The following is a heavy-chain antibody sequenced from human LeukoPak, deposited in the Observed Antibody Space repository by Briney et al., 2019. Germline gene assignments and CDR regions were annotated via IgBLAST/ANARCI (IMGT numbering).Heavy chain of an antibody. V-gene: IGHV4-59*01. J-gene: IGHJ3*02. Sequence: SETLSLTCTVSGGSISSYYWSWIRQPPGKGLEWIGYIYYSGRTKYNPSLQSRVTISVDTSENNFSLKLTSVTAADTAVYYCARLLDNDSSGDPDTFDMWGQGTVVTVSS. CDR1: GGSISSYY. D-gene: IGHD3-22*01. CDR2: IYYSGRT. CDR3: ARLLDNDSSGDPDTFDM.